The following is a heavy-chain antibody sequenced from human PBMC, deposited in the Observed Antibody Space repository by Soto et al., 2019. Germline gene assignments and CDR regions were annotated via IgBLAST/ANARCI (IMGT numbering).Heavy chain of an antibody. CDR2: IYKSATT. CDR3: ARGRYCLTGRCFPNWFDS. J-gene: IGHJ5*01. Sequence: SETLSLTCSVSGDSISNLDYFWAWIRQPPGQALEYIGYIYKSATTYYDPSFESRVAISVDTSKSQFSLNATSVTAADTAVYFCARGRYCLTGRCFPNWFDSWGQGALVTVSS. V-gene: IGHV4-30-4*01. CDR1: GDSISNLDYF. D-gene: IGHD7-27*01.